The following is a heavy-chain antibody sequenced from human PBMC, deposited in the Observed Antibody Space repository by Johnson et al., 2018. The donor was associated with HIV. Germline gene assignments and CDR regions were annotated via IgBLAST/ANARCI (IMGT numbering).Heavy chain of an antibody. CDR3: ARVSTQWLRVDAFDI. V-gene: IGHV3-13*01. CDR2: IGTAGDT. D-gene: IGHD6-19*01. CDR1: GFTFSSYD. J-gene: IGHJ3*02. Sequence: VQLVESGGGLVQPGGSLRLSCAASGFTFSSYDMHWVRQATGKGLEWVSAIGTAGDTYYPGSVKGRFTISRENSNNTLYLQMNSLRPEDTAVYYCARVSTQWLRVDAFDIWGQGTMVTVSS.